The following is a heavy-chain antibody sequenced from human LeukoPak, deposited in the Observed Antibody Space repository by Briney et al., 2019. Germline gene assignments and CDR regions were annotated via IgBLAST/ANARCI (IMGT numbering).Heavy chain of an antibody. V-gene: IGHV3-7*01. CDR2: IKVDGSET. Sequence: GGSLRLSCAASGFTFSNYWMSWVRQVPGKGLEWLANIKVDGSETYYVDSLKGRFTISRDNAKNSVYLQMNSLRAEDTAVYYCARDRPTLTGYYPFDYWGQGTLVTVSS. D-gene: IGHD3-9*01. CDR3: ARDRPTLTGYYPFDY. J-gene: IGHJ4*02. CDR1: GFTFSNYW.